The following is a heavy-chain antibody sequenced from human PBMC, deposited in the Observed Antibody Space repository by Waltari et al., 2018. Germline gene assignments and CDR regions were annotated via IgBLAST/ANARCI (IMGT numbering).Heavy chain of an antibody. V-gene: IGHV4-34*01. J-gene: IGHJ4*02. CDR3: ARAHYDFWSGYRFDY. Sequence: QVQLQQWGAGLLKPSETLSLTCAVYGGSFSGYYCSWIRQPPGKGLEWIGEINHSGSTNYNPSLKSRVTISVDTSKNQFSLKLSSVTAADTAVYYCARAHYDFWSGYRFDYWGQGTLVTVSS. D-gene: IGHD3-3*01. CDR2: INHSGST. CDR1: GGSFSGYY.